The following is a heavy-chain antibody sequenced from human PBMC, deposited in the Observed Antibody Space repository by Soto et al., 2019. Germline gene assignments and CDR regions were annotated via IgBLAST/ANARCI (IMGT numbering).Heavy chain of an antibody. J-gene: IGHJ4*02. CDR3: ARFIGRPYYDILTGYPYYFDY. V-gene: IGHV4-34*01. CDR2: INHSGST. CDR1: GGSFSGYY. D-gene: IGHD3-9*01. Sequence: SETLSLTCAVYGGSFSGYYWSWIRQPPGKGLEWIGEINHSGSTNYNPSLKSRVTISVDTSKNQFSLKLSSVTAADTAVYYCARFIGRPYYDILTGYPYYFDYWGQGTLVTVSS.